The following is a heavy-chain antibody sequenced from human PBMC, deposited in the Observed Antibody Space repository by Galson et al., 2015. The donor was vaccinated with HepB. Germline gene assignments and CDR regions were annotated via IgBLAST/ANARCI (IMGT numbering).Heavy chain of an antibody. J-gene: IGHJ3*02. CDR3: ARAPGVAARPGRLGAFDI. CDR1: GGSFSGYY. V-gene: IGHV4-34*01. Sequence: ETLSLTCAVYGGSFSGYYWSWIRQPPGKGLEWIGEINHSGSTNYNPSLKSRVTISVDTSKNQFSLRLSSVTAADTAVYYCARAPGVAARPGRLGAFDIWGRGTKVTVSS. CDR2: INHSGST. D-gene: IGHD6-19*01.